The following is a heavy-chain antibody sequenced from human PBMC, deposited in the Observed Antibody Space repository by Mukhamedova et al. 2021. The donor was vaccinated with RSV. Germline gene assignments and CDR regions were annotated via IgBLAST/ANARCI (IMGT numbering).Heavy chain of an antibody. V-gene: IGHV3-23*01. Sequence: VRQAPGKGPAWVATLSGTGTVRYYADSVKGRFSISRDTARNTVSLQMNSLRGEDSAPYYGVRNSTIGSHFDLWGQGTLVTVPS. D-gene: IGHD1-26*01. CDR3: VRNSTIGSHFDL. J-gene: IGHJ4*02. CDR2: LSGTGTVR.